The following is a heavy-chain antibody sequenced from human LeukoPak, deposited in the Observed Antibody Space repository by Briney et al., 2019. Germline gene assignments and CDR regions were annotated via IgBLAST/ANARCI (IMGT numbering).Heavy chain of an antibody. J-gene: IGHJ6*03. CDR2: IYPGDSDT. V-gene: IGHV5-51*01. D-gene: IGHD1-14*01. Sequence: GESLKISCKGSGYSFASYWIGWVRQMPGKGLEWMGIIYPGDSDTRYSPSFQGQVTISADKSISTAYLQWSSLKASDTAMYYCARHPGSAYYYYYYMDVWGKGTTVTVSS. CDR3: ARHPGSAYYYYYYMDV. CDR1: GYSFASYW.